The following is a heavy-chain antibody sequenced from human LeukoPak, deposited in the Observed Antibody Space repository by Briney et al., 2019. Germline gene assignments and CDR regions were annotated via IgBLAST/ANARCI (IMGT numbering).Heavy chain of an antibody. Sequence: SETLSLTCAVYGGSFSGYYWSWIRQPPGKGLEWIGEINHSGSTTYNPSLKSRVTTSVDTSKNQFSLKLSSVTAADTALYYCARLGGATSPFGYWGQGTLVTVSS. CDR1: GGSFSGYY. V-gene: IGHV4-34*01. D-gene: IGHD1-26*01. CDR3: ARLGGATSPFGY. CDR2: INHSGST. J-gene: IGHJ4*02.